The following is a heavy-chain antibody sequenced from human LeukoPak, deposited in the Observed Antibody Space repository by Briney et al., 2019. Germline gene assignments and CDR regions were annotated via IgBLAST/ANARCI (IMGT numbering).Heavy chain of an antibody. CDR3: ARHGYCSGGSCYCDY. Sequence: PSETLSLTCIVSGGSISPYYWSWIRQPPGGGLEWIAYIYYSGSTSYIPSLKSRVAISVDTFNNEVSLKLSSVTAADTAVYYCARHGYCSGGSCYCDYWGQGTLVTVSS. D-gene: IGHD2-15*01. CDR2: IYYSGST. J-gene: IGHJ4*02. V-gene: IGHV4-59*08. CDR1: GGSISPYY.